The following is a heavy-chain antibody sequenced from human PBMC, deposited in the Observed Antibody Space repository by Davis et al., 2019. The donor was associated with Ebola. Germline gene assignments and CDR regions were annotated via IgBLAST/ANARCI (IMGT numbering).Heavy chain of an antibody. Sequence: SETLSLTCTVSGGSISSSSYYWGWIRQPPGKGLEWIGSIYYSGSSYYNPSLKSRVTISVDTSKNQFSLKLSSVTAADTAVYYCARHKWYYYGMDVWGQGTTVTVSS. CDR1: GGSISSSSYY. V-gene: IGHV4-39*01. CDR3: ARHKWYYYGMDV. CDR2: IYYSGSS. D-gene: IGHD2-8*01. J-gene: IGHJ6*02.